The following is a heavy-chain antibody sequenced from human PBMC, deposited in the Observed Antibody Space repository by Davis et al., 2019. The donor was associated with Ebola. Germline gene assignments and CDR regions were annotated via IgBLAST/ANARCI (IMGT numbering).Heavy chain of an antibody. Sequence: GSLRLSCVASGFTVSSDYMNWVRQAPGKGLEWIGSIYHSGSTYYNPSLKSRVTISVDTSKNQFSLKLSSVTAADTAVYYCAREGKSAGYYYYGMDVWGKGTTVTVSS. CDR2: IYHSGST. CDR1: GFTVSSDY. V-gene: IGHV4-38-2*02. D-gene: IGHD6-19*01. CDR3: AREGKSAGYYYYGMDV. J-gene: IGHJ6*04.